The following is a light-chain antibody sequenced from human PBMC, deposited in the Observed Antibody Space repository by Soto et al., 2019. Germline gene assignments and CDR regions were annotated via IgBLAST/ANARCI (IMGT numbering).Light chain of an antibody. CDR2: RNN. CDR3: AAWDNNLGGPA. Sequence: QSVLTQPPSASGTPGQRVSISCSGSNSNIGSKYVYWYQQLPGTAPKLLMYRNNQRPSGVPDRFSGSKSGTSASLAISGLRSEDEADYYRAAWDNNLGGPAFGGGTKVTVL. V-gene: IGLV1-47*01. J-gene: IGLJ2*01. CDR1: NSNIGSKY.